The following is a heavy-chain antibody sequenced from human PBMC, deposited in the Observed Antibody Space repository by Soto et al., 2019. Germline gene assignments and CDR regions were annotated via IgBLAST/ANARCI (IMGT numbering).Heavy chain of an antibody. CDR3: ARPHDYSNGNWFDP. CDR1: GGSVSSGSYY. CDR2: IYYSGST. V-gene: IGHV4-61*01. Sequence: PSETLSLTCTVSGGSVSSGSYYWSWIRQPPGKGLEWIGYIYYSGSTNYNPSLKSRVAISVDTSKNQFSLKLSSVTAADTAVYYCARPHDYSNGNWFDPWGQGTLVTVSS. D-gene: IGHD4-4*01. J-gene: IGHJ5*02.